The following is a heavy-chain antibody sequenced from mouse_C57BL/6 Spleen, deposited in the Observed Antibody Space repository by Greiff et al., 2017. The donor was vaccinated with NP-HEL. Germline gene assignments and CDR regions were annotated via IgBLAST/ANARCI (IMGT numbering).Heavy chain of an antibody. CDR1: GFTFSDYG. D-gene: IGHD2-4*01. V-gene: IGHV5-17*01. CDR3: ARERLRRGYAMDY. CDR2: ISSGSSTI. J-gene: IGHJ4*01. Sequence: EVKLMESGGGLVKPGGSLKLSCAASGFTFSDYGMHWVRQAPEKGLEWVAYISSGSSTIYYADTVKGRFTISRDNAKNTLFLQMTSLRSEDTAMYYCARERLRRGYAMDYWGQGTSVTVSS.